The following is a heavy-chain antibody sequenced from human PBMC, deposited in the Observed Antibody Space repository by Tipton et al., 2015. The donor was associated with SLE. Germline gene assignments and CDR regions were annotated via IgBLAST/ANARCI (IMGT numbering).Heavy chain of an antibody. Sequence: QLVQSGAEVKKPGASVKVSCKASGYDFTTYSLSWVRQPPGQGLEWMGRINPNTGDTNYAQKFQGRVTLSRNTSISTAYMELRKLKSDDTAVYYCGTTVTLYYYQGVDVWGQGTTVTVSS. CDR2: INPNTGDT. V-gene: IGHV1-2*06. CDR1: GYDFTTYS. CDR3: GTTVTLYYYQGVDV. J-gene: IGHJ6*02. D-gene: IGHD4-17*01.